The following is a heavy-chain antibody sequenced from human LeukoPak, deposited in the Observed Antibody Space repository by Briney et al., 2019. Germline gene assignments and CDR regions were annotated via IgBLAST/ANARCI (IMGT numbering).Heavy chain of an antibody. CDR1: GFTFSSYT. Sequence: GGSLRLSCAASGFTFSSYTMNWVRQSPGKGLEWVSSISSSSTYIYYADSVKGRFTISRDNAKNSLYLQMNSLRAEDTAVYYCARSGRSMVRGAYYFDYWGQGTLVTVSS. D-gene: IGHD3-10*01. J-gene: IGHJ4*02. CDR2: ISSSSTYI. CDR3: ARSGRSMVRGAYYFDY. V-gene: IGHV3-21*01.